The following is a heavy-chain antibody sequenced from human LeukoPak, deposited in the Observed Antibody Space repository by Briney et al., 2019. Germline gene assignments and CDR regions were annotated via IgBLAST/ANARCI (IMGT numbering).Heavy chain of an antibody. V-gene: IGHV4-39*01. CDR1: GGSISSYY. CDR3: ASLPLYDSRPIPFDY. CDR2: IYYSGST. D-gene: IGHD3-22*01. J-gene: IGHJ4*02. Sequence: SETLSLTCTVSGGSISSYYWGWIRQPPGKGLEWIGSIYYSGSTYYNPSLKSRVTISVDASKNQFSLKLSSVTAADTAVYYCASLPLYDSRPIPFDYWGQGTLVTVSS.